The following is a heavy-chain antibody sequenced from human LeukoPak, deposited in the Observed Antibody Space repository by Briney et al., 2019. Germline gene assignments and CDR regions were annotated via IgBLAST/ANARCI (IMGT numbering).Heavy chain of an antibody. V-gene: IGHV1-18*01. CDR2: ISPYSGYT. CDR1: GYTFTSYA. D-gene: IGHD3-22*01. CDR3: ARDQNYYDSSGFKYFPH. Sequence: GASVKVSCKASGYTFTSYAISWVRQAPGQGLEWMGWISPYSGYTDYAQNLQGRLTMITDTSTTTAYMELRSLRSDDTAIYYCARDQNYYDSSGFKYFPHWGQGTLVTVSS. J-gene: IGHJ1*01.